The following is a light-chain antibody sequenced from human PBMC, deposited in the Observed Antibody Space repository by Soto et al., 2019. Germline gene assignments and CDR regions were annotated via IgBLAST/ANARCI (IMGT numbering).Light chain of an antibody. CDR1: SSNIGSNT. Sequence: QSVLTQSPSASGTPGQRVTISCSGSSSNIGSNTVNWYQQLPGTAPKLLIHSNSQRPSGVPDRFSGSKSGTSASPAISGPQSEDEADYYCESWGDSLNGPNWVFGGGTKLTVL. CDR3: ESWGDSLNGPNWV. CDR2: SNS. V-gene: IGLV1-44*01. J-gene: IGLJ3*02.